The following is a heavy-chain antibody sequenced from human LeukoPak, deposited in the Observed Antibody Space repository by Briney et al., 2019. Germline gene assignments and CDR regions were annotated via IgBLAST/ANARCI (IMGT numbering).Heavy chain of an antibody. J-gene: IGHJ4*02. Sequence: NPSETLSLTCTVSGGSISNSSYYWGWLRQPPGKGLEWNGNIYYSGSTYYNPSLESRVTISVDTSKNQFSLKLSSVTAADTAVYYCARLGGSGSYYLVGYWGQGTLVTVSS. CDR2: IYYSGST. CDR3: ARLGGSGSYYLVGY. D-gene: IGHD3-10*01. CDR1: GGSISNSSYY. V-gene: IGHV4-39*01.